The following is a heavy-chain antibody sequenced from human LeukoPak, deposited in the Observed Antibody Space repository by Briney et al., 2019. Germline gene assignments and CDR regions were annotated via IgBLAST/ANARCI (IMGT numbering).Heavy chain of an antibody. D-gene: IGHD5-18*01. J-gene: IGHJ4*02. CDR2: IKQDGSEK. Sequence: PGGSLRLSCAASGFTFSTYWMSWVRQTPGKGLQWVANIKQDGSEKYYVDSVKGRFTISRDNAKNSLYLQMNSLRAEDTAVYYCARDSRGYSYGLPTASWGQGTLVTVSS. CDR3: ARDSRGYSYGLPTAS. V-gene: IGHV3-7*01. CDR1: GFTFSTYW.